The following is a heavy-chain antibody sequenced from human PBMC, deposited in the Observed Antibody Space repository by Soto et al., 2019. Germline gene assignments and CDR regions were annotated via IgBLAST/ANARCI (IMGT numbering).Heavy chain of an antibody. V-gene: IGHV3-43*01. CDR2: INWDGGTT. CDR1: GFTFDDYT. D-gene: IGHD3-16*01. Sequence: GGSLRLSCAASGFTFDDYTMHWVRQAPGKGLEWVSLINWDGGTTYYTDSVKGRFTISRDNSKNSLYLQMNSLRTEDTALYFCAKDRGIMITFGGADYWGQGTLVTVSS. J-gene: IGHJ4*02. CDR3: AKDRGIMITFGGADY.